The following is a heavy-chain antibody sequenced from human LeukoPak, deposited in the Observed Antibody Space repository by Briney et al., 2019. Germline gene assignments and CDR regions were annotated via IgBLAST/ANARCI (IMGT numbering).Heavy chain of an antibody. D-gene: IGHD6-6*01. CDR3: SRTYSSSSHFDY. V-gene: IGHV4-4*09. Sequence: SETLSLTCNVSGGSISSYYWSWLRQPPGQGLEWIGHIYTIGTTTYNPPLKSRVTISVATSNTQFSLKVRAGTTADTAVNYCSRTYSSSSHFDYWRQGTVVTVSS. CDR2: IYTIGTT. CDR1: GGSISSYY. J-gene: IGHJ4*02.